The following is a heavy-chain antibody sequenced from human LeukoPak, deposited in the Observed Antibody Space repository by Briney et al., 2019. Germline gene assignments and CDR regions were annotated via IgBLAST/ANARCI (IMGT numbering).Heavy chain of an antibody. Sequence: ASLKVSCKSIGDTFTDYHIHWLRQAPGQGLQWMGWINPNSGGTILAQKFQGRVTLTRDTSIKTAYIDLTSLKSDDTAVYYCARGWGPTGLDYWGQGTLVTVS. CDR1: GDTFTDYH. CDR2: INPNSGGT. J-gene: IGHJ4*02. D-gene: IGHD3-9*01. CDR3: ARGWGPTGLDY. V-gene: IGHV1-2*02.